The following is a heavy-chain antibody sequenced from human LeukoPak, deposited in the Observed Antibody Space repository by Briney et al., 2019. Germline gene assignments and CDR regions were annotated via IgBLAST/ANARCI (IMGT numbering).Heavy chain of an antibody. J-gene: IGHJ4*02. CDR2: IKSKPDGGTI. V-gene: IGHV3-15*01. D-gene: IGHD3-3*01. Sequence: GGSLRLSCAASGFTFSNSSMSWVRQAPGKGLEWVGRIKSKPDGGTIHYAAPVKGRFTVSRDDSKNTVYLQMNSLITEDTAVYYCTTDYDGGYWGQGTLVTVSS. CDR3: TTDYDGGY. CDR1: GFTFSNSS.